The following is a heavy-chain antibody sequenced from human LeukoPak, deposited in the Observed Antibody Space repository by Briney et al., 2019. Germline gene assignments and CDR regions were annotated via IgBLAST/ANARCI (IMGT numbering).Heavy chain of an antibody. D-gene: IGHD6-19*01. CDR1: GFTFSSYS. V-gene: IGHV3-48*04. J-gene: IGHJ4*02. CDR2: ISSSSSTI. CDR3: ASAPGYSSGWYDPNY. Sequence: GGSLRLSCAASGFTFSSYSMNWVRQAPGKGLEWVSYISSSSSTIYYADSVKGRFTISRDNAKNSLYLQMNSLRAEDTAVYYCASAPGYSSGWYDPNYWGQGTLVTVSS.